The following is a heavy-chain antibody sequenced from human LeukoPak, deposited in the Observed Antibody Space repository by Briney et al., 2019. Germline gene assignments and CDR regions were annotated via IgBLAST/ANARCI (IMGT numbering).Heavy chain of an antibody. D-gene: IGHD3-10*01. Sequence: GGSLRLSCAASGFTFSSYWMSWVRQAPGKGLEWVAYIKQDGSEKYYVDSVKGRFTISRDNAKNSLYLQMNSLRAEDTAVYYCARDRAHVLLWFGELGDDSPRFDYWGQGTLVTVSS. V-gene: IGHV3-7*01. J-gene: IGHJ4*02. CDR1: GFTFSSYW. CDR3: ARDRAHVLLWFGELGDDSPRFDY. CDR2: IKQDGSEK.